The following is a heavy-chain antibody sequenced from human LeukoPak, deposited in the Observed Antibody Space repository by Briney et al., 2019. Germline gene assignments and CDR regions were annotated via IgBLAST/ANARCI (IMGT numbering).Heavy chain of an antibody. V-gene: IGHV3-23*01. J-gene: IGHJ4*02. CDR2: ISGSGGTT. Sequence: LAGGSLRLSCAASGFTFSTYVMTWARQAPGKGLEWVSAISGSGGTTFYADSVKGRITMSRDNSKSTLFLQMNSLRAEDTAVYYCGRIASGTNIDYWGQGTLLTVSS. CDR3: GRIASGTNIDY. CDR1: GFTFSTYV. D-gene: IGHD1-26*01.